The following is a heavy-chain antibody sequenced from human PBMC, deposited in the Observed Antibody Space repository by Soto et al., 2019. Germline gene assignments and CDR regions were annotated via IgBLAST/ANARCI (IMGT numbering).Heavy chain of an antibody. J-gene: IGHJ5*02. CDR2: ISYDGSNK. V-gene: IGHV3-30-3*01. D-gene: IGHD2-2*01. CDR3: ARRYKDGRRDCISTSCLFDP. Sequence: QVQLVESGGGVVQPGRSLRLSCAASXFTFSTYAMHWVRQAPGKGLEWVAVISYDGSNKYYADSVKGRFTISRDNSKNTLYLQMNSLRAEDTAVYYCARRYKDGRRDCISTSCLFDPWGQGTLVTVSS. CDR1: XFTFSTYA.